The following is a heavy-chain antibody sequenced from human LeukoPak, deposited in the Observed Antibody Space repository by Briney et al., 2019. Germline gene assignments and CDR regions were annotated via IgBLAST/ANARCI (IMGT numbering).Heavy chain of an antibody. CDR2: IYSGGST. V-gene: IGHV3-66*01. Sequence: GGSLRLSCVVSGFTVSSNYMSWFRQAPGQGLEWVSVIYSGGSTYYADSVKGRFTISRDNSKNTLYLQMNSLRAEDTAVYYCARERGHLDYWGQGTLVTVSS. CDR1: GFTVSSNY. D-gene: IGHD6-25*01. CDR3: ARERGHLDY. J-gene: IGHJ4*02.